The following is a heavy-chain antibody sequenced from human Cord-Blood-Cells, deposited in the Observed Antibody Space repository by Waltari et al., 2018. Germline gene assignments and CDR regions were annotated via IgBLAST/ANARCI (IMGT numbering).Heavy chain of an antibody. CDR3: ARDQYCGGDCYAFDI. Sequence: QVQLVQSGAEEQKPGSSVNDSCQASGGTFSSYAISCVHQAPGQGLEWMGGIIPIFGTANYAQKFQGRVTITADESTSTAYMELSSLRSEDTAVYYCARDQYCGGDCYAFDIWGQGTMVTVSS. V-gene: IGHV1-69*01. CDR1: GGTFSSYA. D-gene: IGHD2-21*02. J-gene: IGHJ3*02. CDR2: IIPIFGTA.